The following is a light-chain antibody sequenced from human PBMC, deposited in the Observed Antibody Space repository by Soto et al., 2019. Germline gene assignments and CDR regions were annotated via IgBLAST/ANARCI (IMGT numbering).Light chain of an antibody. V-gene: IGKV3-20*01. CDR2: GAS. J-gene: IGKJ1*01. Sequence: EIVLTQSPGTLSLSPGEGATLSCRASQSVSSSYLAWYQQKPGQAPRLLIYGASNRATGIPDRFNGSGSGTDFTLTITRLEPEDFAMYYCQRYDSLRTFGQGTKVDIK. CDR3: QRYDSLRT. CDR1: QSVSSSY.